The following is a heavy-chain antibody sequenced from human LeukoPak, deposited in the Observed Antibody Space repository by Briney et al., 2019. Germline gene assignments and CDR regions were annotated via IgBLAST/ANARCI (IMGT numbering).Heavy chain of an antibody. J-gene: IGHJ5*02. CDR3: AREGSSSWYSGNWFDP. CDR2: IIPIFGTA. D-gene: IGHD6-13*01. Sequence: SVKVSCKASGGTFSSYAISWVRQAPGQGLEWMGRIIPIFGTANYAQKFQGRVTITTDESTSTAYMELSSLRSEDTAVYYRAREGSSSWYSGNWFDPWGQGTLVTVSS. V-gene: IGHV1-69*05. CDR1: GGTFSSYA.